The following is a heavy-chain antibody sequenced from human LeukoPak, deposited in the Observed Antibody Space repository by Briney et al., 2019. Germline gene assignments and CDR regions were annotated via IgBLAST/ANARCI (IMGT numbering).Heavy chain of an antibody. Sequence: SETLSLTCAVSGASISSGGYSWNWIRLPPGKGLEWIANIYHSGNTYYNPSLRSRVTISVDTSKNQFSPMLSSVTAADTALYYCARKKDYGDYVDYWGQGTLVTVSS. D-gene: IGHD4-17*01. CDR3: ARKKDYGDYVDY. J-gene: IGHJ4*02. CDR2: IYHSGNT. CDR1: GASISSGGYS. V-gene: IGHV4-30-2*01.